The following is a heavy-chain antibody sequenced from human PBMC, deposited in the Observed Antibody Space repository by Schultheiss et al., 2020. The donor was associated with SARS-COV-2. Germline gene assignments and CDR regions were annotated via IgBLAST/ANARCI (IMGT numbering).Heavy chain of an antibody. D-gene: IGHD1-7*01. Sequence: SQTLSLTCTVSGGSISSYYWSWIRQPPGKALEWIGRIYTSGSSNYNPSLKSRVTMSVDTSKNQFSLKLSSVTAADTAVYYCARGTSDWNYRLNWFDPWGQGTLVTVSS. J-gene: IGHJ5*02. CDR1: GGSISSYY. CDR3: ARGTSDWNYRLNWFDP. CDR2: IYTSGSS. V-gene: IGHV4-4*07.